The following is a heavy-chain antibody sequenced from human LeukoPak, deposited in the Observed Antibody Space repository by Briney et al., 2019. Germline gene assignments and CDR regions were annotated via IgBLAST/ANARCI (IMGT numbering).Heavy chain of an antibody. Sequence: PGGSLRLSCAASGFTFSSYWMSWVRQAPGKGLEWVANIKQDGSEKYYVDSVKGRFTTSRDNAKNSLYLQMNSLRAEDTAVYYCARDLGPWYDFWSGYFGYWGQGTLVTVSS. J-gene: IGHJ4*02. V-gene: IGHV3-7*01. CDR2: IKQDGSEK. CDR3: ARDLGPWYDFWSGYFGY. CDR1: GFTFSSYW. D-gene: IGHD3-3*01.